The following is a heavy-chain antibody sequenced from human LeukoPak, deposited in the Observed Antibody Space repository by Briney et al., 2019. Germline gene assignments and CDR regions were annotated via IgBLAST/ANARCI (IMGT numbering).Heavy chain of an antibody. J-gene: IGHJ4*02. V-gene: IGHV3-33*01. Sequence: GGSLRLSCAASGFNFNDYGMHWVRQAPGKGLEWVAIIWHDGNNKYYADSVRGRFTISRDNPKNTLYLEMNSLRAEDTAVYYCARDGAYSYTYWGQGTLVIVSS. CDR3: ARDGAYSYTY. CDR2: IWHDGNNK. D-gene: IGHD5-18*01. CDR1: GFNFNDYG.